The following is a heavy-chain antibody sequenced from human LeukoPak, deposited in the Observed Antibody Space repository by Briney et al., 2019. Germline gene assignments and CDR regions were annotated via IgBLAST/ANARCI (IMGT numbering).Heavy chain of an antibody. Sequence: ASVKVSCKASGYTFTGYYMHWVRQAPGQGLEWMGWINPNSGGTNYAQKFQGRVTMTRDTSISTAYMGLSRLRSDDTAVYYCARAMRHYYDSSGYYNEDFQHWGQGTLATVSS. CDR3: ARAMRHYYDSSGYYNEDFQH. CDR1: GYTFTGYY. V-gene: IGHV1-2*02. D-gene: IGHD3-22*01. J-gene: IGHJ1*01. CDR2: INPNSGGT.